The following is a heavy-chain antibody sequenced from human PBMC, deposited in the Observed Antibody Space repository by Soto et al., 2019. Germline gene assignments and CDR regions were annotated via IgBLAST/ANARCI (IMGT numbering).Heavy chain of an antibody. CDR2: MNPNSGDT. D-gene: IGHD2-15*01. V-gene: IGHV1-8*01. CDR3: ARSIGGGNVNSDY. Sequence: QVQLVQSGAEVKKPGASVKVSCKASGYAFTSYDMHWVRQATGQGLEWMGWMNPNSGDTGYVEKFQGRVTMTRDTSITQAYMELSSLRSEDTAVYYCARSIGGGNVNSDYWGQGTLVTVAS. J-gene: IGHJ4*02. CDR1: GYAFTSYD.